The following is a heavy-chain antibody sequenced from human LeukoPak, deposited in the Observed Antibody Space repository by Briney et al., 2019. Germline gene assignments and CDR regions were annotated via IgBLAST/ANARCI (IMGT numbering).Heavy chain of an antibody. Sequence: GRSLRLSCAASGFTFDDYAMHWVRQAPGKGLEWVSGISWNSGSIGYADSVKGRFTISRDNAKNSLYLQMNSLRAEDTALYYCAKDTRLGISSGYASVFDYWGQGTLVTVSS. CDR1: GFTFDDYA. J-gene: IGHJ4*02. CDR3: AKDTRLGISSGYASVFDY. D-gene: IGHD3-22*01. V-gene: IGHV3-9*01. CDR2: ISWNSGSI.